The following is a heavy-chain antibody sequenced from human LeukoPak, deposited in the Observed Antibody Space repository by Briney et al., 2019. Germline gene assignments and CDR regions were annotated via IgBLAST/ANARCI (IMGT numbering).Heavy chain of an antibody. CDR2: IRSKSDGGTT. CDR3: TTMLFGELLH. V-gene: IGHV3-15*01. CDR1: GFTFSNAW. D-gene: IGHD3-10*01. Sequence: GGSLRLSCAASGFTFSNAWMSWVCQAPGKGLEWVGRIRSKSDGGTTDYITPVKGRFTISRDDSKNTLYLQMNSLKTEDSALYYCTTMLFGELLHWGQGTLVTVSS. J-gene: IGHJ4*02.